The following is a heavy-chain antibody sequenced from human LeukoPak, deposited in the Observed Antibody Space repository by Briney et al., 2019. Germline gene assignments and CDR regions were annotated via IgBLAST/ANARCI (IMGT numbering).Heavy chain of an antibody. D-gene: IGHD3-10*01. Sequence: PGGSLRLSCAASGFTFTSYGMHWVRQAPGKGLEWVAFIHYDGSNKYYAHSVKVRFTISRDNSKNTLYLQMNSLRAEDAAVYYCAKDYYGSGSLLGYWGQGTLVTVSA. CDR3: AKDYYGSGSLLGY. V-gene: IGHV3-30*02. CDR1: GFTFTSYG. CDR2: IHYDGSNK. J-gene: IGHJ4*02.